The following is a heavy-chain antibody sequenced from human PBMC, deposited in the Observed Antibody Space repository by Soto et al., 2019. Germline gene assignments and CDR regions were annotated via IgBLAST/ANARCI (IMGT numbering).Heavy chain of an antibody. CDR1: GFTFSSYA. V-gene: IGHV3-23*01. D-gene: IGHD4-17*01. CDR2: ISGSGGST. Sequence: GGSLRLSCAASGFTFSSYAMSWVRQAPGKGLEWVSAISGSGGSTYYADSVKGRFTISRDNSKNTLYLQMNSLRAEDTAVYYCAKDVDYGDYVHYYYMDVWGKGTTVTVSS. J-gene: IGHJ6*03. CDR3: AKDVDYGDYVHYYYMDV.